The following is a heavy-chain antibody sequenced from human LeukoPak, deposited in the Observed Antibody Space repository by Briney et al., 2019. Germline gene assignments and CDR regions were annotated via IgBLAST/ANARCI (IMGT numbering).Heavy chain of an antibody. V-gene: IGHV3-23*01. Sequence: PGGSLRLSCAASGFTFSSYAMSWVRQAPGKGLEWVSAISGSGGSTYYADSVKGRFTISRDNSKNTLYLQMNSLRAEDTAVYYCAKGTYDYIEIAYFDYWGQGSLVTVSS. CDR3: AKGTYDYIEIAYFDY. J-gene: IGHJ4*02. CDR2: ISGSGGST. CDR1: GFTFSSYA. D-gene: IGHD5-12*01.